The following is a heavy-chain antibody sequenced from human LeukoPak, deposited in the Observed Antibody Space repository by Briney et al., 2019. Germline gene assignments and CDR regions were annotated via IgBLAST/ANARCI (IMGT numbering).Heavy chain of an antibody. J-gene: IGHJ4*02. Sequence: PSETLSLTCTVSGGSISSGGSYWSWIRQHPGKGLEWIGYIYYSGSTYYNPSLKSRVTLSLDTSKNDFSLKLSSVTAADTAVYYCARDSGDGYTFDSWGQGTLVTVSS. CDR1: GGSISSGGSY. D-gene: IGHD5-24*01. V-gene: IGHV4-31*03. CDR3: ARDSGDGYTFDS. CDR2: IYYSGST.